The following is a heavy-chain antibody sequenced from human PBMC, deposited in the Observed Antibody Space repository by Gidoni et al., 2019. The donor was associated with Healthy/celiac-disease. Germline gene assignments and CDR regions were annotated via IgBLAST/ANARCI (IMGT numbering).Heavy chain of an antibody. CDR2: ISSSSSYT. V-gene: IGHV3-11*06. J-gene: IGHJ3*02. D-gene: IGHD6-6*01. CDR1: GFTFSDYY. CDR3: ARGPLYSSSPVAFDI. Sequence: QVQLVESGGGLVKPGGSLRLSCAASGFTFSDYYMSWIRQAPGKGLEWVSYISSSSSYTNYADSVKGRFTISRDNAKNSLYLQMNSQRAEDTAVYYCARGPLYSSSPVAFDIWGQGTMVTVSS.